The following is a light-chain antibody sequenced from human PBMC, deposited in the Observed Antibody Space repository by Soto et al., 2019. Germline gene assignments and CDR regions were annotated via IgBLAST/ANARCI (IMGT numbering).Light chain of an antibody. J-gene: IGKJ2*02. CDR1: QSISTY. Sequence: DIQMTQSPSSLSASVGDRVTITCRASQSISTYLNWYQQKVGKAPKLRNYAASSLQRGVPSRFSGGGSGTDFTLTCRSLQPEDCATYYCQQSYSTPRTFGQGTKLEIK. CDR3: QQSYSTPRT. V-gene: IGKV1-39*01. CDR2: AAS.